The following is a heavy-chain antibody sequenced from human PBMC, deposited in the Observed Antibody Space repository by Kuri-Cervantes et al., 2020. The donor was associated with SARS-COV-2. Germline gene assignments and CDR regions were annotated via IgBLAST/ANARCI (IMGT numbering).Heavy chain of an antibody. CDR3: ARSANYGSGSYYMSYGRDV. D-gene: IGHD3-10*01. CDR1: GGTFSSYA. Sequence: SVKVSCKASGGTFSSYAISWVRQAPGQGLEWMGRIIPILGIANYAQKFQGRVTITADKSTSTAYMELSSLRSEDTAVYYCARSANYGSGSYYMSYGRDVWGQGTTVTVSS. J-gene: IGHJ6*02. CDR2: IIPILGIA. V-gene: IGHV1-69*04.